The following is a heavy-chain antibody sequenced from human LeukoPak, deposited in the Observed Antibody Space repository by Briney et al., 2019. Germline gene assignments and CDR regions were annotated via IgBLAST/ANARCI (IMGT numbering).Heavy chain of an antibody. V-gene: IGHV4-39*01. Sequence: PSETLSLTCTVSGGSISSSSYYWGWIRQPPGKGLEWIGEIHRSGNTNYHPSLRSRVTISVDTSKNHVYLTLNSVAAADTAIYYCAASLWFGVNPEYWGQGTLVTVSS. J-gene: IGHJ4*02. CDR2: IHRSGNT. D-gene: IGHD3-10*01. CDR1: GGSISSSSYY. CDR3: AASLWFGVNPEY.